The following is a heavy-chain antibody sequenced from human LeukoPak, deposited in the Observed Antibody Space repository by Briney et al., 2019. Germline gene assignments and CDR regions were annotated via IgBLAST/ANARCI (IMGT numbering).Heavy chain of an antibody. CDR1: SGSFTDYY. D-gene: IGHD3-9*01. CDR2: INHSGST. Sequence: SETLSLTCAVYSGSFTDYYWIWIRQPPGKGLEWIGEINHSGSTNYNPSLGGRVTILVDTSKNQFSLKLSSVTAADTAVYYCARHEVRYFDWFTQRAKASRGPMRDWGQGTLVTVPS. CDR3: ARHEVRYFDWFTQRAKASRGPMRD. J-gene: IGHJ4*02. V-gene: IGHV4-34*01.